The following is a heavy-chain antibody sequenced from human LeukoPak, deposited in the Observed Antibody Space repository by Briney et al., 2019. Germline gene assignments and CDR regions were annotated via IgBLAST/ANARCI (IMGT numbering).Heavy chain of an antibody. J-gene: IGHJ4*02. Sequence: SGTLSLTCAVSVVSLSSYYRSWVRQPPGKGLEWIGYIYHSGSTNYNPSLKSRVTMSVDTSKNQYALKLSCVNAADTAVYYCGRTEYYFDYWGEGTLVTVSS. CDR3: GRTEYYFDY. CDR2: IYHSGST. CDR1: VVSLSSYY. D-gene: IGHD3-10*01. V-gene: IGHV4-59*01.